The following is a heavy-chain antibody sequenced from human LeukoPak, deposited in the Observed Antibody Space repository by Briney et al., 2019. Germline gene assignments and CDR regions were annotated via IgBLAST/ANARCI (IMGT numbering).Heavy chain of an antibody. CDR3: ARRRVTFVRGVDITSYYFDY. Sequence: GGSLRLSCAASGFTFDDYGMSWVRQVPGKGLEWVSGINWNGGSTGYTDSVKGRFTISRDNAKDSLYLQMNSLRAEDTALYYCARRRVTFVRGVDITSYYFDYWGQGTLVTVSS. D-gene: IGHD3-10*01. J-gene: IGHJ4*02. CDR1: GFTFDDYG. CDR2: INWNGGST. V-gene: IGHV3-20*04.